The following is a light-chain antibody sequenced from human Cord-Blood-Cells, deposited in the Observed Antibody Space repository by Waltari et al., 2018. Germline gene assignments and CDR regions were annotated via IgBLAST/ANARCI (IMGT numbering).Light chain of an antibody. CDR1: SSNIGMNY. Sequence: QSVLTQPPSASGTPGQRVTISCSGSSSNIGMNYVYWYQQLPGTAPKLLIYRNNQLPSGVPDRFSGSKSGTSASLAISGLRAEDEADYDCAAWDDSLSGWVFGGGTKLTGL. V-gene: IGLV1-47*01. CDR2: RNN. CDR3: AAWDDSLSGWV. J-gene: IGLJ3*02.